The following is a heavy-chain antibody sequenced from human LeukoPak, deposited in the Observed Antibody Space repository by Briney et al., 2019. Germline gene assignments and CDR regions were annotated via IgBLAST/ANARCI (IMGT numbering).Heavy chain of an antibody. CDR2: VHHNAGA. J-gene: IGHJ5*02. V-gene: IGHV4-38-2*02. CDR3: ARDPRWLTPDCTSTSCYENYFAP. CDR1: GYSISSGYQ. D-gene: IGHD2-2*01. Sequence: SETLSLTCAVSGYSISSGYQWAWIRQPLGRGLEWIGSVHHNAGAHYNPSLRSRATISVDTSKNHFSLKLNSVTVADTAIYYCARDPRWLTPDCTSTSCYENYFAPWGQGTLVTVSS.